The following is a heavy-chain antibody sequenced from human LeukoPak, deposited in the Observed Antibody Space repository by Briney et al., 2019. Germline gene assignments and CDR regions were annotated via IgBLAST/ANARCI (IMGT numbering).Heavy chain of an antibody. V-gene: IGHV3-74*01. Sequence: QSGGSLRLSCAASGFTFSSYWMHWVRQAPGKGLMWVSRINSDGSSTSYADSVKGRFTISRDNAKNTLYLQMNSLRAEDTAVFYCARVGQAGYVGYPLDYRGQGTPVTVSS. CDR2: INSDGSST. CDR3: ARVGQAGYVGYPLDY. J-gene: IGHJ4*02. D-gene: IGHD5-12*01. CDR1: GFTFSSYW.